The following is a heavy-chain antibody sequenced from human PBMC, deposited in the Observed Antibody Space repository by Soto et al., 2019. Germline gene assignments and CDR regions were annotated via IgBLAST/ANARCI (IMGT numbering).Heavy chain of an antibody. J-gene: IGHJ4*02. CDR3: ARLMGTRFDL. CDR1: GFTFSDHH. CDR2: ARNKVNSYTT. V-gene: IGHV3-72*01. Sequence: EVQLVESGGALVQPGGSLRLSCAASGASGFTFSDHHMDWVRQAPGKGLEWVGRARNKVNSYTTAHAASVKGRFTISRDDSKKSLYLQMNSLKTEDTAMYFCARLMGTRFDLWGQGTLVTVSS. D-gene: IGHD2-8*01.